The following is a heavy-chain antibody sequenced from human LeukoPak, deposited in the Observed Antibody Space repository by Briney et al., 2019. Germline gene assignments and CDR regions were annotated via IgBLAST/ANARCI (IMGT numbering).Heavy chain of an antibody. CDR2: INHSGST. V-gene: IGHV4-34*01. CDR1: GGSFSGCY. Sequence: PSETLSLTCAVYGGSFSGCYWSWIRQPPGKGLEWIGEINHSGSTNYNPSLKSRVTISVDTSKNQFSLKLSSVTAADTAVYYCARLPYYYDSSGYYYFSFDYWGQGTLVTVSS. D-gene: IGHD3-22*01. J-gene: IGHJ4*02. CDR3: ARLPYYYDSSGYYYFSFDY.